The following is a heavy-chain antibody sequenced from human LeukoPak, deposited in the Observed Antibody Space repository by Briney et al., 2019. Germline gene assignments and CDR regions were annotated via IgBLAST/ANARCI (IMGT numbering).Heavy chain of an antibody. CDR1: GFTFSDYV. Sequence: PGGSLRLSCAASGFTFSDYVMTWVRQGPEKGLEWVSSISGNGGSTYYADSMKGRFTISRDNSKNTLYLQMNSLRAEDTAVYYCAKYWGSGTPFDPWGQGTLVTVSS. D-gene: IGHD6-25*01. J-gene: IGHJ5*02. V-gene: IGHV3-23*01. CDR3: AKYWGSGTPFDP. CDR2: ISGNGGST.